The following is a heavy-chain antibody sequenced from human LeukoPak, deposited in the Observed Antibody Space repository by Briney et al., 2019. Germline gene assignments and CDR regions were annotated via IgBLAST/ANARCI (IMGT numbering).Heavy chain of an antibody. V-gene: IGHV4-39*01. D-gene: IGHD6-13*01. CDR3: ARQGYSSSWCDWFDP. CDR2: IYYSGST. Sequence: SETLSLTCTVSGGSISSRSYYWGWIRQPPGKGLEWIGSIYYSGSTYYNPSLKSRVTISVDTSKNQFSLKLSSVTAADTAVYYCARQGYSSSWCDWFDPWGQGTLVTVSS. J-gene: IGHJ5*02. CDR1: GGSISSRSYY.